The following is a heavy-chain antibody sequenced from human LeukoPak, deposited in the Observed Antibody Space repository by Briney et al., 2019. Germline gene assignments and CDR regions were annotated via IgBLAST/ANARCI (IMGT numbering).Heavy chain of an antibody. CDR1: GFTFSSYW. CDR2: ISGSGGST. CDR3: AKDDTAWGNGYPPY. D-gene: IGHD5-24*01. Sequence: GGSLRLSCAASGFTFSSYWMSWVRQAPGKGLEWVSAISGSGGSTYYADSVKGRFTISRDNSKNTLYLQMNSLRAEDTAVYYCAKDDTAWGNGYPPYWGQGTLVTVSS. V-gene: IGHV3-23*01. J-gene: IGHJ4*02.